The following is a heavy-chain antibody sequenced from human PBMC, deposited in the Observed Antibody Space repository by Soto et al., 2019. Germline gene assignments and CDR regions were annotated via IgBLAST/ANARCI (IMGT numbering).Heavy chain of an antibody. CDR3: ASWGSAGDGYNSRFDP. CDR2: IYYSGST. J-gene: IGHJ5*02. D-gene: IGHD5-12*01. Sequence: KPSETLSLTCTVSGGSISSYYWSWIRQPPGKGLEWIGYIYYSGSTNYNPSLKSRVTISVDTSKNQFSLKLSSVTAADTAVYYCASWGSAGDGYNSRFDPWGQGTLVTVSS. V-gene: IGHV4-59*01. CDR1: GGSISSYY.